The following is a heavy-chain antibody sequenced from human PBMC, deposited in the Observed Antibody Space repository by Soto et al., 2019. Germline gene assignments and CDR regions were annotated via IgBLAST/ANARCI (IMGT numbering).Heavy chain of an antibody. J-gene: IGHJ5*02. Sequence: GGSLRLCCAAAGFTFSSYGMHWVRQAPGKGLEWVAVISYDGSNKYYADSVKGRFTISRDNSKNTLYLQMNSLRAEDTAVYYCAKDPYSSGWYLSDPWFDPWGQGTLVTVSS. D-gene: IGHD6-19*01. CDR2: ISYDGSNK. CDR3: AKDPYSSGWYLSDPWFDP. CDR1: GFTFSSYG. V-gene: IGHV3-30*18.